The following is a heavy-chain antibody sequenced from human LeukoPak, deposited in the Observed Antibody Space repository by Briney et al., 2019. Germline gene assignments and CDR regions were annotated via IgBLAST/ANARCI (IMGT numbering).Heavy chain of an antibody. CDR1: GGSFSGYY. V-gene: IGHV4-34*01. Sequence: SETLSLTCAVYGGSFSGYYWSWIRQPPGKGLEWIGEINHSGSTTYNPSLKSRVTISVDTSKNQFSLKLSSVTAADTAVYYCARESAAENRFDPWGQGTLVTVSS. CDR2: INHSGST. D-gene: IGHD6-13*01. CDR3: ARESAAENRFDP. J-gene: IGHJ5*02.